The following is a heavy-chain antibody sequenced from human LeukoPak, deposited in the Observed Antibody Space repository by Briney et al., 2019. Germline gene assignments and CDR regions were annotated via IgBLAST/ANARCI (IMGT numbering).Heavy chain of an antibody. D-gene: IGHD6-19*01. J-gene: IGHJ4*02. Sequence: SETLSLTCSVSGGSLSGTGYYWGWIRQPPGKGLEWIAYINYSGSTNYNPSLKSRVTISVDTSKKEFSLKLSSVTAADTAVYYCARTAVAGGYWGQGTLVTVSS. CDR1: GGSLSGTGYY. CDR2: INYSGST. V-gene: IGHV4-61*08. CDR3: ARTAVAGGY.